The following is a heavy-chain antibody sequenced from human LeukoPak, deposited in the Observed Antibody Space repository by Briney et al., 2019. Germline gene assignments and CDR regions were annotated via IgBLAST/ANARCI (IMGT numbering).Heavy chain of an antibody. J-gene: IGHJ4*02. CDR1: GYTFTGYA. V-gene: IGHV1-3*02. CDR3: AKDCSGGSCYLDY. CDR2: SNAGNGNT. D-gene: IGHD2-15*01. Sequence: ASVKVSCKASGYTFTGYAMHWVRQAPGQRLEWMGWSNAGNGNTKYSQEFQGRVTITRDTSASTAYMELSSLRSDDTAVYYCAKDCSGGSCYLDYWGQGTLVTVSS.